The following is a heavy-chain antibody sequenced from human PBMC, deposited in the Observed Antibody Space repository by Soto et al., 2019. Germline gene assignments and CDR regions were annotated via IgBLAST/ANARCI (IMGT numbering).Heavy chain of an antibody. J-gene: IGHJ6*02. Sequence: QVQLVESGGGVVQPGRSPRLSCAASGFTFSSYGMHWVRQAPGKGLEWVAVISYDGSNKYYADSVKGRFTISRDNSKNTLYLQMNSLRAEDTAVYYCAKDLPTEYYGSGSGRYYYYYGMDVWGQGTTVTVSS. D-gene: IGHD3-10*01. CDR3: AKDLPTEYYGSGSGRYYYYYGMDV. CDR2: ISYDGSNK. CDR1: GFTFSSYG. V-gene: IGHV3-30*18.